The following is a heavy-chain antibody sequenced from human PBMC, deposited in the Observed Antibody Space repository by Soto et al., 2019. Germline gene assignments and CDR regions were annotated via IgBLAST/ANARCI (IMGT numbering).Heavy chain of an antibody. J-gene: IGHJ5*02. Sequence: ASVKVSCKASGGTFSSYAISWVRQAPGQGLEWMGGIIPIFGTANYAQKFQGRVTITADKSTSTAYMELSSLRSEDTAVYYCARDYNWSRNNWFDPWGQGTLVTVSS. CDR1: GGTFSSYA. D-gene: IGHD1-1*01. CDR2: IIPIFGTA. V-gene: IGHV1-69*06. CDR3: ARDYNWSRNNWFDP.